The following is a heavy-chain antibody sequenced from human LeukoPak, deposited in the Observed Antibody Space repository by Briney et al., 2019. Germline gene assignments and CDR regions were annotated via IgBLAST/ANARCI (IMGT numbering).Heavy chain of an antibody. CDR1: GFTFITYA. J-gene: IGHJ4*02. D-gene: IGHD3-10*01. V-gene: IGHV3-23*01. CDR3: AKDILPWFGETRDYFDY. CDR2: ISGSGGST. Sequence: PGGSLRLSCAAPGFTFITYALHWVRQAPGKGLEWVSAISGSGGSTYYADSVKGRFTISRDNSKNTLYLQMNSLRAEDTAVYYCAKDILPWFGETRDYFDYWGQGTLVTVSS.